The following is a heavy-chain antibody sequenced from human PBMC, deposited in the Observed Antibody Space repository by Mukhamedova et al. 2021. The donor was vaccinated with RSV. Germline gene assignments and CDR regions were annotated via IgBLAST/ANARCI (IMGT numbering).Heavy chain of an antibody. CDR2: INARSSDL. V-gene: IGHV3-21*05. D-gene: IGHD1-14*01. CDR3: ASGRDHAFDY. J-gene: IGHJ4*02. Sequence: QAPGQGLEWVSFINARSSDLYYADSVKGRFTISRDNTKNSLYLQMTSLRAEDTALYYCASGRDHAFDYWGQGTLVTVSS.